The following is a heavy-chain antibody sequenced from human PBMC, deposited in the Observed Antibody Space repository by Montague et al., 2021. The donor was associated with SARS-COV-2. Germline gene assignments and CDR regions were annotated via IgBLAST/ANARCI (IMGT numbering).Heavy chain of an antibody. J-gene: IGHJ4*02. CDR1: GGSFIGYY. V-gene: IGHV4-34*01. CDR2: INHSGST. CDR3: ARAIVDVTMIIVVMTGVKHYFDS. D-gene: IGHD3-22*01. Sequence: SETLFLTCAVYGGSFIGYYWSWIRQPPGKGLEWIGDINHSGSTNYSPSLKSRVSISVDTSKKQFSLKLRSVTAADTAVYYCARAIVDVTMIIVVMTGVKHYFDSWGQGTLVTVSS.